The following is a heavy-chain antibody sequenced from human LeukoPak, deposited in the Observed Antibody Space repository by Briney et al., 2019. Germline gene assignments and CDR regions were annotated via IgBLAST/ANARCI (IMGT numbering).Heavy chain of an antibody. CDR2: IKSKTVGETT. CDR3: ARDRVVRIGWYGIDY. V-gene: IGHV3-15*01. J-gene: IGHJ4*02. D-gene: IGHD6-19*01. Sequence: GGSLRLSCAASGFTFSNAWMSWVRQAPGKGLEWVGRIKSKTVGETTDYAAPVKGRFTISRDNAKNSLYLQMNSLRAEDTAVYYCARDRVVRIGWYGIDYGGRGTLVTVSS. CDR1: GFTFSNAW.